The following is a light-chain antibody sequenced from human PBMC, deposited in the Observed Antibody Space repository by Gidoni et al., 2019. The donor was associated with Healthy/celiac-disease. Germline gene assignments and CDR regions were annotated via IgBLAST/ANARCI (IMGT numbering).Light chain of an antibody. Sequence: AIRMTQSTSSFSASTGDRVTITCRASQGISSYLAWYQQKPGKAPRLLIYDASTLHSGVPSRFSGSGSGTDFTLTISCLQSEDFATYYCQQYCSYPQTFGRGTKVEIK. J-gene: IGKJ1*01. CDR3: QQYCSYPQT. CDR2: DAS. V-gene: IGKV1-8*01. CDR1: QGISSY.